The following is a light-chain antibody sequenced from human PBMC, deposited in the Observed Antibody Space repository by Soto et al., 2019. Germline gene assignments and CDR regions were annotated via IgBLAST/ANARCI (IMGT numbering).Light chain of an antibody. CDR1: QSISNH. J-gene: IGKJ4*02. CDR3: QQSYTTPRT. CDR2: SAS. Sequence: DIQMTQSPSALSASVEDRVIIACRASQSISNHLNWYRQKSGKAPEVLIYSASTLQSGVPSRFSGRGSGTDFTLTIIGLQSEDFATYYCQQSYTTPRTFGAGTKVDIK. V-gene: IGKV1-39*01.